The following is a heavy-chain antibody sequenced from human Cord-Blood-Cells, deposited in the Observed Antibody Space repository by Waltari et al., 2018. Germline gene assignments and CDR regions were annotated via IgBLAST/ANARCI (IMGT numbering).Heavy chain of an antibody. Sequence: QITLKESGPTLVKPTQTLTLTCTFSGFSLSTSGVGVGRIRQPPGKALEWLALIYWDDDKRYSPSLKSRLTITKDTSKNPVVLTMTNMDPVDTATYYCAHRRRCSSTSCYDYWGQGTLVTVSS. CDR3: AHRRRCSSTSCYDY. CDR1: GFSLSTSGVG. CDR2: IYWDDDK. J-gene: IGHJ4*02. V-gene: IGHV2-5*02. D-gene: IGHD2-2*01.